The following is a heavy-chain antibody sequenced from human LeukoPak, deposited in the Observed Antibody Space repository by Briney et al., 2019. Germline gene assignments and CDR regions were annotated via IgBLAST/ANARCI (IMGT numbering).Heavy chain of an antibody. V-gene: IGHV4-59*01. Sequence: SETLSLTCAVSGGSISSYYWSWIRQPPGKGLEWIGYIYYSGSTDSNPSLKSRVTISVDTSKNQFSLKLRSVTAADTAVYYCARRPRNDILTGTPFDYWGQGILVTVSS. CDR2: IYYSGST. CDR3: ARRPRNDILTGTPFDY. CDR1: GGSISSYY. D-gene: IGHD3-9*01. J-gene: IGHJ4*02.